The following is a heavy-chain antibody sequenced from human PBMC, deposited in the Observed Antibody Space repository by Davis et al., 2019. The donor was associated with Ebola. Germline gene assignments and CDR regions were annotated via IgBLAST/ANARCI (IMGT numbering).Heavy chain of an antibody. Sequence: ASVKVSCKASGYTFNNYGISWVRQAPGQGLEWMGWTSLPNRNTKYAEDLQGRVTMTTDTSTSTAYMELRSLRSDDTAVYYCRATTSSYYYYMDVWGKGTTVTVSS. CDR3: RATTSSYYYYMDV. J-gene: IGHJ6*03. V-gene: IGHV1-18*01. CDR1: GYTFNNYG. D-gene: IGHD1-1*01. CDR2: TSLPNRNT.